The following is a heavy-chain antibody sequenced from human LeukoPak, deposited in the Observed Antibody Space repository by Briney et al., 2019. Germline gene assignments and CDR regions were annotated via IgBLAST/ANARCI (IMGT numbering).Heavy chain of an antibody. V-gene: IGHV4-59*02. CDR2: IYYSGST. Sequence: SETLSLTCTVSGGSVSSHYWSWIRQPPGKGLEWIGYIYYSGSTNYNPSLKSRVTISADTSKNQFSLKLSSVTAADTAVYYCARGLYYYDSSGYSNYYYYYMDVWGKGTTVTVSS. D-gene: IGHD3-22*01. CDR3: ARGLYYYDSSGYSNYYYYYMDV. J-gene: IGHJ6*03. CDR1: GGSVSSHY.